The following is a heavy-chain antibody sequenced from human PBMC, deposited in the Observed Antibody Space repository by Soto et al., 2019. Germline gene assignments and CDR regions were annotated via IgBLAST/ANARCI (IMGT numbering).Heavy chain of an antibody. D-gene: IGHD2-15*01. V-gene: IGHV4-31*03. CDR1: GGSISSGGYY. CDR2: IYYSGST. CDR3: ARVQIVVVVAASGAFDI. Sequence: QVQLQESGPGLVKPSQTLSLTCTVSGGSISSGGYYWSWIRQHPGKGLEWIGYIYYSGSTYYNPSLKSRVTRSVDTSKNQFSLKLSSVTAADTAVYYCARVQIVVVVAASGAFDIWGQGTMVTVSS. J-gene: IGHJ3*02.